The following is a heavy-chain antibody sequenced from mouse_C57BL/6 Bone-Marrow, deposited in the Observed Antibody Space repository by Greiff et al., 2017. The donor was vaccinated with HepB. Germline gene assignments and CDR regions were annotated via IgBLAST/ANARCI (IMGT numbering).Heavy chain of an antibody. V-gene: IGHV5-4*01. CDR3: ARDRVLRIRFAY. D-gene: IGHD1-1*01. J-gene: IGHJ3*01. Sequence: DVMLVESGGGLVKPGGSLKLSCAASGFTFSSYAMSWVRQTPEKRLEWVTTISDGGSYTYYPDNVKGRFTISRDNAKNNLYLQMSHLKSEDTAMYYCARDRVLRIRFAYWGQGTLVTVSA. CDR1: GFTFSSYA. CDR2: ISDGGSYT.